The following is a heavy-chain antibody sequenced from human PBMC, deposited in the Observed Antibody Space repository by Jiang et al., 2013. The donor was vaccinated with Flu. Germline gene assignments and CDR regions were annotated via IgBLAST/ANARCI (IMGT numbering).Heavy chain of an antibody. CDR1: SISSYY. CDR3: ARNYYDSSGYHHDAFDI. Sequence: SISSYYWSWIRQPPGRDWSGLGISITVGAPTTTPPLKSRVTISVDTSKNQFSLKLSSVTAADTAVYYCARNYYDSSGYHHDAFDIWGQGTMVTVSS. V-gene: IGHV4-59*01. J-gene: IGHJ3*02. D-gene: IGHD3-22*01. CDR2: SITVGAP.